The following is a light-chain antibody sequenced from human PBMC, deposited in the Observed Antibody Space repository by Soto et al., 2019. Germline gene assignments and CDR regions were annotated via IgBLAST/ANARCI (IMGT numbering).Light chain of an antibody. V-gene: IGKV1-39*01. CDR3: QQSYNTPLT. CDR2: TAS. J-gene: IGKJ4*01. CDR1: QNIATY. Sequence: DIQMTQSPSSLSASVGDRVTITCRASQNIATYLNWYQQTPGKAPKLLIYTASTLQSGVPSRFSGSGSGTDFTLTISSLQPEDFATFYCQQSYNTPLTFGQGTKVDIK.